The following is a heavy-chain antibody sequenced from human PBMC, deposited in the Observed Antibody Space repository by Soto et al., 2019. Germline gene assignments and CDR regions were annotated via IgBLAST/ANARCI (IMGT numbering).Heavy chain of an antibody. CDR3: AKMGGAYDPRAPFGY. D-gene: IGHD3-3*01. J-gene: IGHJ4*02. CDR2: ISYDGSNK. Sequence: GGSLRLSCAASGFTFSSYGMHWVRQAPGKGLEWVAVISYDGSNKYYADSVKGRFTISRDNSKNTLYLQMNSLRAEDTAVYYCAKMGGAYDPRAPFGYWGQGTLVTVSS. CDR1: GFTFSSYG. V-gene: IGHV3-30*18.